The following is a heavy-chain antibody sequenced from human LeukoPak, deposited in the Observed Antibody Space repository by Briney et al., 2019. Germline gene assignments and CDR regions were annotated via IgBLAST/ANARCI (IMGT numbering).Heavy chain of an antibody. J-gene: IGHJ5*02. CDR1: GYTFTSYD. Sequence: SVKVSCKASGYTFTSYDINWVRQAPGQGLEWMGRIIPILGIANYAQKFQGRVTITADKSTSTAYMELSSLRSEDTAVYYCARDPPPRYCSSTSCYYNWFDPWGQGTLVTVSS. D-gene: IGHD2-2*01. CDR2: IIPILGIA. CDR3: ARDPPPRYCSSTSCYYNWFDP. V-gene: IGHV1-69*04.